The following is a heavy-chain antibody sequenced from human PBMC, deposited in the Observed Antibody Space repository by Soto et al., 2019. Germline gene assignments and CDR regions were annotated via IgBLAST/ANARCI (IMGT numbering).Heavy chain of an antibody. Sequence: SETLSLTCTVSGASISSHTYYWGWIRQPPGKGLEWIGSIYYSGRTYYNPSLKSRATISLDTSDKQFSLKLTSVTAADTAVYYCARHPYFYDSGPSRFDDWGQGTLVTVSS. J-gene: IGHJ4*02. CDR1: GASISSHTYY. CDR2: IYYSGRT. V-gene: IGHV4-39*01. D-gene: IGHD3-10*01. CDR3: ARHPYFYDSGPSRFDD.